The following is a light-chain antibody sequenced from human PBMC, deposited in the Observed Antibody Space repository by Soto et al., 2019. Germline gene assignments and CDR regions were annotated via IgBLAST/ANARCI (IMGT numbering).Light chain of an antibody. CDR1: QSVTSR. V-gene: IGKV3-11*01. CDR2: DAS. J-gene: IGKJ4*01. CDR3: QQRYNWPLT. Sequence: EIVLTQSPATLSLSPGERATLSCRASQSVTSRLAWYQQRPGQAPRLLICDASYRATGVPGRFSGSGSGTDFTLTISSLEPEDFAVYYCQQRYNWPLTFGGGTKVDIK.